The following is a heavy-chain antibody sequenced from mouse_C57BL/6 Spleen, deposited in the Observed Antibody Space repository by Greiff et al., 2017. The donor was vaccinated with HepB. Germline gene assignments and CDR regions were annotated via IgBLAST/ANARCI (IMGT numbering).Heavy chain of an antibody. D-gene: IGHD2-4*01. Sequence: EVMLVESGPELVKPGDSVKISCKASGYSFTGYFMNWVMQSHGKSLEWIGRINPYNGDTFYNQKFKGKATLTVDKSSSTAHMELRSLTSEDSAVYYCARRLYDYDYFDYWGQGTTLTVSS. CDR3: ARRLYDYDYFDY. V-gene: IGHV1-20*01. CDR2: INPYNGDT. J-gene: IGHJ2*01. CDR1: GYSFTGYF.